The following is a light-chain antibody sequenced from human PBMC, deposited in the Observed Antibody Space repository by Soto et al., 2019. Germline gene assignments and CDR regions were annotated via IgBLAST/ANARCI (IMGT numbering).Light chain of an antibody. Sequence: DVVMTQSPLSLPVTLGQPASISCRSGPSLVHSDGNTYLHWFQQRPGQSPRRLIYKVSNRDSGVPDRFSGSGSGPYFSLMISRVEGEDVGVYYCMQGTHWPYSFGQGTKLEIK. CDR1: PSLVHSDGNTY. CDR2: KVS. J-gene: IGKJ2*03. CDR3: MQGTHWPYS. V-gene: IGKV2-30*02.